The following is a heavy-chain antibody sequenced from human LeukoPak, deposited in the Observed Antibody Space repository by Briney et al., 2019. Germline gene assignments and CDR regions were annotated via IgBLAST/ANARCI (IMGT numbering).Heavy chain of an antibody. CDR2: MNPNSGNT. D-gene: IGHD3-22*01. CDR3: AITYYYDSSGFGDAFDI. J-gene: IGHJ3*02. CDR1: GYTFTSYD. V-gene: IGHV1-8*01. Sequence: GASVKVSCEASGYTFTSYDINWVRQATGQGLEWMGWMNPNSGNTGYAQKFQGRVTMTRNTSISTAYMELSSLRSEDTAVYYCAITYYYDSSGFGDAFDIWGQGTMVTVSS.